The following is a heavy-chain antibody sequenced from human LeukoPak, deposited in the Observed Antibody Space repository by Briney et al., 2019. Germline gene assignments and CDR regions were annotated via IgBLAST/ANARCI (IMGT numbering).Heavy chain of an antibody. CDR2: ISYDGSNK. J-gene: IGHJ4*02. Sequence: GGSLRLFCAASGFTFSSYAMHWGRQAPGKGLEWVAVISYDGSNKYYADSVKGRFTISRDNSKNTLYLQMNSLRAEDTAVYYCARDRTPLRGFGELFDYWGQGTLVTVSS. V-gene: IGHV3-30*04. D-gene: IGHD3-10*01. CDR1: GFTFSSYA. CDR3: ARDRTPLRGFGELFDY.